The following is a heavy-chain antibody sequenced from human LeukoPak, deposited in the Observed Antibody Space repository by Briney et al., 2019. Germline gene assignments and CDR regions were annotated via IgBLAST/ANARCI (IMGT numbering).Heavy chain of an antibody. CDR1: GGSISSYY. J-gene: IGHJ6*03. D-gene: IGHD3-9*01. V-gene: IGHV4-59*01. CDR2: IYYSGST. CDR3: ARDSGYYDILTGYSLDYYYMDV. Sequence: SETLSLTCTVSGGSISSYYWSWIPEPPGKGLEWIGYIYYSGSTNYNPSLKSRVTISVDTSKNQFSLKLSSVTAADTAVYYCARDSGYYDILTGYSLDYYYMDVWGKGTTVTVSS.